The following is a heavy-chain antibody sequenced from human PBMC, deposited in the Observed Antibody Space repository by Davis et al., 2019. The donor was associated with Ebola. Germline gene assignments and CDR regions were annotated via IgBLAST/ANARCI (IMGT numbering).Heavy chain of an antibody. Sequence: GESLKISCAASGFTFSSYAMRWVRQAPGKGLEWVSGISGGGGSTYYADSAKGRFTISRDNSKNTLYLQMNSLRAEDTALYYCAKNAGFGAAAIDSWGQGTLVTASS. V-gene: IGHV3-23*01. CDR1: GFTFSSYA. J-gene: IGHJ4*02. CDR3: AKNAGFGAAAIDS. CDR2: ISGGGGST. D-gene: IGHD3-16*01.